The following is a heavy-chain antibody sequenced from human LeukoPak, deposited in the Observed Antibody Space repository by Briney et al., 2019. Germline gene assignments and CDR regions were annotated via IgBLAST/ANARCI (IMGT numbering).Heavy chain of an antibody. CDR2: INHSGST. Sequence: SETLSLTCAVYGGSFSGYYWSRIRQPPGKGLEWIGEINHSGSTNYNPSLKSRVTISVDTSKNQFSLKLSSVTAADTAVYYCARGLTYVVRGVISYYYGMDVWGKGTTVTVSS. CDR1: GGSFSGYY. D-gene: IGHD3-10*01. CDR3: ARGLTYVVRGVISYYYGMDV. J-gene: IGHJ6*04. V-gene: IGHV4-34*01.